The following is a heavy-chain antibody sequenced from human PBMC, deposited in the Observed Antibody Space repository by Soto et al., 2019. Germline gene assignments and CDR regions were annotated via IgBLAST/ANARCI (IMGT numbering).Heavy chain of an antibody. V-gene: IGHV1-2*02. CDR1: GYTFTGYY. Sequence: QVQLVQSGAEVKESGASVTVSCKTSGYTFTGYYIHWVRQAPGQSPEWVGEIGPKSGDTRYAQKFQGKVTMTKDTSITTVYMELTNLSPDDTAVDYCGRGRSGEIVVFYWGQGTLVTVHS. CDR3: GRGRSGEIVVFY. D-gene: IGHD5-12*01. J-gene: IGHJ4*02. CDR2: IGPKSGDT.